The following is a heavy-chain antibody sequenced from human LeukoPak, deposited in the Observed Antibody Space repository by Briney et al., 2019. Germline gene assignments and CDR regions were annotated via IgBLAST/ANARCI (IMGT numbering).Heavy chain of an antibody. J-gene: IGHJ4*02. CDR3: ARAPWSYYDSSGYFDY. D-gene: IGHD3-22*01. V-gene: IGHV4-59*01. CDR1: GGSINNYN. CDR2: IYYSGTT. Sequence: SETLSLTCTVSGGSINNYNWNWIRQSPGKGLEWIGYIYYSGTTKYNPSLKSRVTISVDRSKNQFSLNLRSVTAADTAVYYCARAPWSYYDSSGYFDYWGQGTLVTVSS.